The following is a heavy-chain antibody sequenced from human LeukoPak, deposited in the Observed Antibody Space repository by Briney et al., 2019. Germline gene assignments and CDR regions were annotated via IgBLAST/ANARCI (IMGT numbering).Heavy chain of an antibody. V-gene: IGHV3-23*01. D-gene: IGHD3-9*01. CDR1: GFTFSSYA. CDR3: AQVPGFASANYYYYGMDV. Sequence: PGGSLRLSCAASGFTFSSYAMSWVRQAPGKGLEWVSAISGSGGSTYYAASVKGRFTISRDNSKNTLYLQMNSLRAEDTAVYYCAQVPGFASANYYYYGMDVWGQGTTVTVSS. J-gene: IGHJ6*02. CDR2: ISGSGGST.